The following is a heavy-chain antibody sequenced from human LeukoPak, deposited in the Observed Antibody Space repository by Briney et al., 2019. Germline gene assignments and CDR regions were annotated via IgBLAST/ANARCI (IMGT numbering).Heavy chain of an antibody. CDR2: IYYSGST. Sequence: SETLSLTCTVSGGSISSYYWSWIRQPPGKGLEWIGYIYYSGSTNYNPSLKSRVTISVDTSKNQFSLKLSSVTAADTAVYYCARDSPLDSGSYYALSYWGQGTLVTVSS. V-gene: IGHV4-59*12. D-gene: IGHD1-26*01. CDR1: GGSISSYY. CDR3: ARDSPLDSGSYYALSY. J-gene: IGHJ4*02.